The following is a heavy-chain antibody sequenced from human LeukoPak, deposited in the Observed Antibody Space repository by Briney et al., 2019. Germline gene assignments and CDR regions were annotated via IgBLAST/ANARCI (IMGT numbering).Heavy chain of an antibody. V-gene: IGHV4-39*07. CDR1: GGSITSSTYY. D-gene: IGHD3-10*01. CDR2: IYYTGST. Sequence: SETLSLTCTVSGGSITSSTYYWGWIRQPPGKGLEWIWSIYYTGSTYYNPSLKSRVTISIDTSKNQFSLNLTSVTAADTAVYFCARDKIVRAAHDAFDIWGQGTMVTVSS. J-gene: IGHJ3*02. CDR3: ARDKIVRAAHDAFDI.